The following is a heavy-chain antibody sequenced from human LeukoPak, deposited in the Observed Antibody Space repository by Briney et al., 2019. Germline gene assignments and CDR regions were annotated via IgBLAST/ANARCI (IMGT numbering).Heavy chain of an antibody. V-gene: IGHV1-18*01. CDR3: ARDRDSSGWHVADY. CDR1: GYTFSSYD. Sequence: SVTVSCKGSGYTFSSYDITWVRQPRGQGREWMGWIGPNNGNTNYAQKFQGRVTMTTDTPTRTAYMETRSLRSDDTAVYYCARDRDSSGWHVADYWGQGTLVTVSS. J-gene: IGHJ4*02. D-gene: IGHD6-19*01. CDR2: IGPNNGNT.